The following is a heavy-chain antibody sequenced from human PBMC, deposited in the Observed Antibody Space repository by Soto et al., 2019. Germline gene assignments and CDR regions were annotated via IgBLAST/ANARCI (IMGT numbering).Heavy chain of an antibody. CDR3: ARDPALYGDYRGDWFDP. CDR1: GGTFSSYA. V-gene: IGHV1-69*12. J-gene: IGHJ5*02. CDR2: IIPIFGTA. D-gene: IGHD4-17*01. Sequence: HVQLVQSGAEVKKPGSSVKVSCKASGGTFSSYAISWVRQASGQGLEWMGGIIPIFGTANYAQKFQGRVTITADESTSTAYMELSSLRPEDTAVYYCARDPALYGDYRGDWFDPWGQGTLVTVSS.